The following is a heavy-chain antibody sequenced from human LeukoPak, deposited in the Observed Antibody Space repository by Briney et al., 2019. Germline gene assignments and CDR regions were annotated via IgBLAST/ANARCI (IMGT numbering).Heavy chain of an antibody. CDR2: TYYRSKWYN. Sequence: SQTLSLTCAISGDSVSSNSAAWNWIRQSPSRGLKWLGRTYYRSKWYNDYAVSVKSRITINPDTSKNQLSLQLNSVTPDDTAVYYCAREFLRITIFGVVRTNWFDPWGQGTLVTVSS. CDR1: GDSVSSNSAA. D-gene: IGHD3-3*01. J-gene: IGHJ5*02. V-gene: IGHV6-1*01. CDR3: AREFLRITIFGVVRTNWFDP.